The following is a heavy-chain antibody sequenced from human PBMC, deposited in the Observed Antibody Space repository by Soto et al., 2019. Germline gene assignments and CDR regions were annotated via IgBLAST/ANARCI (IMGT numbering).Heavy chain of an antibody. CDR3: ARGQTTVTTLDY. CDR2: IYHSGST. V-gene: IGHV4-30-2*01. Sequence: SETLSLTCAVYGGSISSGGYSWYWIRQPPGKGLEWIGYIYHSGSTYYNPSLKSRVTISVDRSKNQFSLKLSSVTAADTAVYYCARGQTTVTTLDYWGQGTLVTVSS. D-gene: IGHD4-17*01. J-gene: IGHJ4*02. CDR1: GGSISSGGYS.